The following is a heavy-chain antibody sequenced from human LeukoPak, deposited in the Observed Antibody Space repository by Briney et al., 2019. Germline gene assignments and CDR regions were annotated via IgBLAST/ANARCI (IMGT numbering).Heavy chain of an antibody. D-gene: IGHD6-19*01. J-gene: IGHJ4*02. CDR2: ISYDGSNK. V-gene: IGHV3-30*18. CDR1: GFTFSSYG. CDR3: AKAYSGWYQLRIDY. Sequence: GGSLRLSCAASGFTFSSYGMHWVRQAPGKGLEWVAVISYDGSNKYYADSVKGRFTISRDNSKNTLYLQMNSLRAEDTAVYYCAKAYSGWYQLRIDYWGQGTLVTVSS.